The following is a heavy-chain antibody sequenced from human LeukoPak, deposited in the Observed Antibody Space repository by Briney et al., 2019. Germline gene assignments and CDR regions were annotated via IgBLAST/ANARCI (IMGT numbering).Heavy chain of an antibody. CDR3: ARDLVSSGLDY. V-gene: IGHV3-53*01. CDR2: IYSGGST. D-gene: IGHD2-15*01. J-gene: IGHJ4*02. CDR1: GFTVSSNY. Sequence: GGSLRLSCAASGFTVSSNYMSWVRQAPGKGLEWVSVIYSGGSTYYADSVKGRFTISRDNSKNTLYLQMNSLRAEDTAVYYCARDLVSSGLDYWGQGTLVTVSS.